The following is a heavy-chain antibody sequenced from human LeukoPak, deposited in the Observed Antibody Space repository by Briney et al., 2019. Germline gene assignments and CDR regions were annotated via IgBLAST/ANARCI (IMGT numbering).Heavy chain of an antibody. CDR3: ARDPYYYDSSGYYGEGFDY. CDR1: GFSLSSYS. Sequence: GGSLGLSCGASGFSLSSYSMNWVRQAPGKGLEWVSYISSSRNYIFYADSVKGRFTISRDNAKNSLYLQMNSLRAEDTAVYYCARDPYYYDSSGYYGEGFDYWGQGTLVTVSS. CDR2: ISSSRNYI. D-gene: IGHD3-22*01. J-gene: IGHJ4*02. V-gene: IGHV3-21*01.